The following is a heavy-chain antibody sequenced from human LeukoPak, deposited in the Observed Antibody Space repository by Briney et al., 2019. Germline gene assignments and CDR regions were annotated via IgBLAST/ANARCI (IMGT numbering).Heavy chain of an antibody. CDR1: GFTFSSYA. CDR3: ARARMDTAIWSFDY. D-gene: IGHD5-18*01. V-gene: IGHV3-30*04. J-gene: IGHJ4*02. CDR2: ISYDGSNK. Sequence: GGSLRLSCAASGFTFSSYAMHWVRQAPGKGLEWVAVISYDGSNKYYADSVKGRFTISRDNSKNTLYLQMNSLRAEDTAVYYCARARMDTAIWSFDYWGQGTLSPSPQ.